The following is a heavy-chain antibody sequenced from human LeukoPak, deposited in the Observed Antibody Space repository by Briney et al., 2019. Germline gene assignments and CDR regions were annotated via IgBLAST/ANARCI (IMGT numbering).Heavy chain of an antibody. Sequence: GGSLRLSCAASGFTFSNYWMGWVRQAPGKGLEWVANIKQDGSEKNYVDSVKGRFIISRDNTKNSLYMQVNSLRVEDTAVYYCARDSPFGVYWGQGALVTVSS. D-gene: IGHD3-10*01. CDR2: IKQDGSEK. CDR3: ARDSPFGVY. V-gene: IGHV3-7*01. CDR1: GFTFSNYW. J-gene: IGHJ4*02.